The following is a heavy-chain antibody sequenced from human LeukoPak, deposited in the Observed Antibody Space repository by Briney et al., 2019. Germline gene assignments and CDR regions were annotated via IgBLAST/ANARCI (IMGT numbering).Heavy chain of an antibody. CDR1: GFTFSGSA. J-gene: IGHJ6*02. CDR3: TRLGGSYYYYGMDV. CDR2: IRSKANSYAT. Sequence: GGSLKLSCAASGFTFSGSAMHWVRQASGKGLEWVGRIRSKANSYATAYAASVKGRFTISRDDSKNTAYLQMNSLKTEDTAVYYCTRLGGSYYYYGMDVWGQGPRSPSP. D-gene: IGHD1-26*01. V-gene: IGHV3-73*01.